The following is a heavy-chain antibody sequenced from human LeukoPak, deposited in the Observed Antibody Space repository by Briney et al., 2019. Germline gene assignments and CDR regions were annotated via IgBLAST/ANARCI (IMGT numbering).Heavy chain of an antibody. CDR1: GFTFTPYA. CDR3: ARDPTPELYGDDAFDI. D-gene: IGHD4-17*01. Sequence: GGSLRLSCSASGFTFTPYAIHWVRQAPGKGLEYVSAISSDGGSTYYADSVRGRFTISRDNSKNTLYLQMSSLRPEDTAVYYCARDPTPELYGDDAFDIWGQGTMVTVSS. V-gene: IGHV3-64D*09. CDR2: ISSDGGST. J-gene: IGHJ3*02.